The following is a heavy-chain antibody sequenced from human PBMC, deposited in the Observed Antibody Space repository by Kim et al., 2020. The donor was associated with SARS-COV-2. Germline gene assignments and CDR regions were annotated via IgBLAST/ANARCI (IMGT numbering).Heavy chain of an antibody. CDR2: IYYSGST. CDR3: ARGRRLLESLDY. J-gene: IGHJ4*02. CDR1: GGSISSGGYY. V-gene: IGHV4-31*03. D-gene: IGHD3-22*01. Sequence: SETLSLTCTVSGGSISSGGYYWSWIRQHPGKGLEWIGYIYYSGSTYYNPSLKSRVTISVDTSKNQFSLKLSSVTAADTAVYYCARGRRLLESLDYWGQGTLVTVSS.